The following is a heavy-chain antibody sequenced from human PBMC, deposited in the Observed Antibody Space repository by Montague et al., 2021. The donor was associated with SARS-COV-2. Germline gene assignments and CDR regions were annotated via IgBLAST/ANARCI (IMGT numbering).Heavy chain of an antibody. J-gene: IGHJ4*02. V-gene: IGHV4-4*02. Sequence: SETLSLTCAVSGVSITSTNWWSLVRQPPGKGLEWIVEISYGGIATYNPSLKSRATISMDRSRNLFSLKLSSVTAADTAIYYCSGKVLTVPADYWGQGTLVTVS. CDR2: ISYGGIA. D-gene: IGHD4-11*01. CDR3: SGKVLTVPADY. CDR1: GVSITSTNW.